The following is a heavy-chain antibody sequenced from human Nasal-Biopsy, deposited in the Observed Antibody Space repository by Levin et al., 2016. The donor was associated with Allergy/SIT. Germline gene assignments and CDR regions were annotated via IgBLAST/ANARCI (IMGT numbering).Heavy chain of an antibody. V-gene: IGHV3-53*05. CDR2: IFAGGAT. J-gene: IGHJ4*02. Sequence: GGSLRLSCAASGFTVSNNYMSWVRQAPGKGLEWVSVIFAGGATYYADSVKGRFTISSDTSTNTLYLQMNSLRTEDTAMYYCAESGRGDKPAVIPPPGYWGQGTLVTISS. CDR1: GFTVSNNY. CDR3: AESGRGDKPAVIPPPGY. D-gene: IGHD2-21*01.